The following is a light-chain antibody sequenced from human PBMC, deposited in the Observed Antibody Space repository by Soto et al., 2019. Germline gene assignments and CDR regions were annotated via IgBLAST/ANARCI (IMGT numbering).Light chain of an antibody. J-gene: IGLJ1*01. Sequence: QSVLTQPPSVSGAPGQRVTISCTGSSSNIGAGYDVHWYQQLPGTAPKLLIYGNSNRPSGVPDRFSGSKSGTSASLAITGRQAEDEADYYCQSYDSGLSSYVFVTGTKLTVL. CDR2: GNS. CDR3: QSYDSGLSSYV. V-gene: IGLV1-40*01. CDR1: SSNIGAGYD.